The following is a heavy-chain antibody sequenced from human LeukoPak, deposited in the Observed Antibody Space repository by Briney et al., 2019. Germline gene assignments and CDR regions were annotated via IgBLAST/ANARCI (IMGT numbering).Heavy chain of an antibody. J-gene: IGHJ4*02. CDR1: GYTFTGYY. D-gene: IGHD3-10*01. CDR3: AASGDDYYGSGRFDY. V-gene: IGHV1-2*02. CDR2: INSNTGGT. Sequence: ASVKVSCKTSGYTFTGYYMHWVRQAPGQGLEWMGWINSNTGGTNYAQKFQERVTITRDMSTSTAYMELSSLRSEDTAVYYCAASGDDYYGSGRFDYWGQGTLVTVSS.